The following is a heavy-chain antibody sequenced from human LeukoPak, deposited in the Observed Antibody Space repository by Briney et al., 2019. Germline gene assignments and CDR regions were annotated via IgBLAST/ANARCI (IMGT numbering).Heavy chain of an antibody. CDR2: INPNSGGT. CDR1: GYTFTGYY. Sequence: ASVKVSCKASGYTFTGYYMHWVRQAPGQGLEWMGWINPNSGGTSYAQKFQGRVTMTRDTSISTAYMELSRLRSDDTAVYYCARRRSTSCYDYWGQGTLVTVSS. D-gene: IGHD2-2*01. V-gene: IGHV1-2*02. CDR3: ARRRSTSCYDY. J-gene: IGHJ4*02.